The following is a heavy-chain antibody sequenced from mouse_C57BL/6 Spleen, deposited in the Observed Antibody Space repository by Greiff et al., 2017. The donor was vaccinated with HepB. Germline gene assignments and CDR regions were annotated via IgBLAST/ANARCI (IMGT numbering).Heavy chain of an antibody. Sequence: QVQLQHSGPELVKPGASVKISCKASGYAFSSSWMNWVKQRPGKGLEWIGRIYPGDGDTNYNGKFKGKATLTADKSSSTAYMQLSSLTSEASAVYFCAGYSNDVYYYAMDYWGQGTSVTVSS. CDR2: IYPGDGDT. V-gene: IGHV1-82*01. D-gene: IGHD2-12*01. CDR1: GYAFSSSW. J-gene: IGHJ4*01. CDR3: AGYSNDVYYYAMDY.